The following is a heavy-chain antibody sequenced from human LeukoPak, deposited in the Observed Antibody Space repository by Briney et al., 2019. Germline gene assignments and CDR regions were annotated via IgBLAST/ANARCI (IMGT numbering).Heavy chain of an antibody. Sequence: SETLTLTCTVSGCTISSYSWSWIRQPPGKGLEWIGDIYYSGSTNYNPSLKRRVTISVDTSKNQFSLKLSSVTAADKDMYYCARGTRMDIVVVPAALHFDYWGQGTLVTVSS. CDR3: ARGTRMDIVVVPAALHFDY. CDR1: GCTISSYS. J-gene: IGHJ4*02. CDR2: IYYSGST. D-gene: IGHD2-2*03. V-gene: IGHV4-59*01.